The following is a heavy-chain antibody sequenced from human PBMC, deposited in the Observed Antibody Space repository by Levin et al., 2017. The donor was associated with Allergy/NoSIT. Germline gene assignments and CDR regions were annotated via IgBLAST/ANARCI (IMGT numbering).Heavy chain of an antibody. Sequence: SETLSLTCTVSGGSISSYYWSWIRQPPGKGLEWIGYIYYSGSTNYNPSLKSRVTISVDTSKNQFSLKLSSVTAADTAVYYCARATYSSGWYRSVWFDPWGQGTLVTVSS. D-gene: IGHD6-19*01. CDR2: IYYSGST. J-gene: IGHJ5*02. V-gene: IGHV4-59*01. CDR3: ARATYSSGWYRSVWFDP. CDR1: GGSISSYY.